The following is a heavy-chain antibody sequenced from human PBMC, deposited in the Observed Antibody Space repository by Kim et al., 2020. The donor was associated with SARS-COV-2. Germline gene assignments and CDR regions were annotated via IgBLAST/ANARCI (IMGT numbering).Heavy chain of an antibody. Sequence: GGSLRLSCAASGFTFDDYTMHWVRQAPGKGLEWVSLISWDGGSTYYADSVKGRFTISRDNSKNSLYLQMNSLRTEDTALYYCAKETGYYYGSGSPYFDYWGQGTLVTVSS. CDR3: AKETGYYYGSGSPYFDY. V-gene: IGHV3-43*01. CDR1: GFTFDDYT. D-gene: IGHD3-10*01. CDR2: ISWDGGST. J-gene: IGHJ4*02.